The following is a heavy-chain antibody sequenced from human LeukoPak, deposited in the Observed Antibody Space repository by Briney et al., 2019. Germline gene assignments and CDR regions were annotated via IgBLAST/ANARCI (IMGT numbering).Heavy chain of an antibody. CDR1: GFTFSSYG. J-gene: IGHJ4*02. CDR2: ISYDGSNK. Sequence: PGGSLRLSCAASGFTFSSYGMHWVRQAPGKGLEWVAVISYDGSNKYYADSVKGRFTISRDNAKNSLYLQMNSLRAEDTAVYYCARTWFGSGWYRFDYWGQGARSPSPQ. D-gene: IGHD6-19*01. CDR3: ARTWFGSGWYRFDY. V-gene: IGHV3-30*03.